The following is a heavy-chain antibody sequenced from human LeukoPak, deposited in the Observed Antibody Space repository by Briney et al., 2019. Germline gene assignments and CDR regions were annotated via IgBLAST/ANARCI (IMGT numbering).Heavy chain of an antibody. CDR3: ASSGRDYYASIDY. CDR2: RCCNGNNK. D-gene: IGHD3-22*01. CDR1: GSGLTSSSSG. V-gene: IGHV3-33*08. Sequence: PAGSLRLSCAASGSGLTSSSSGMHWVRQAPGNGLEWVALRCCNGNNKYYPGSVTGRFTISTDNSNNSLYLQMNTLTAVDTALYDCASSGRDYYASIDYWGQGTLVTVSS. J-gene: IGHJ4*02.